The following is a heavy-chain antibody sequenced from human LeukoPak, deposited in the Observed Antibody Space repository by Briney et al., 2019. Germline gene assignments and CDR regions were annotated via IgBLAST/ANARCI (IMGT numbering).Heavy chain of an antibody. J-gene: IGHJ6*02. CDR1: GFTFSSYS. D-gene: IGHD3-3*01. CDR2: ISSSSSYI. Sequence: PGGSLRLSCAASGFTFSSYSMNWVRQAPGKGLEWVSSISSSSSYIYYADSVKGRFTISRDNAKNSLYLQMNSLRAEDTAVYYCARYGITIFGVVIIDYYYGMDVWGQGTTVTVSS. V-gene: IGHV3-21*01. CDR3: ARYGITIFGVVIIDYYYGMDV.